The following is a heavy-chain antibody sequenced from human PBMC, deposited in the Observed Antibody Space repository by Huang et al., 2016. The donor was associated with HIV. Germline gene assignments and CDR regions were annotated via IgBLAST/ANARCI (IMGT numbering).Heavy chain of an antibody. V-gene: IGHV3-48*01. CDR2: ITSSSGSI. Sequence: EVQLMESGGGLVQPGGSLRLSCAASGFTFSTYNMNWVRQAPWKGLGCVSYITSSSGSIYYADSVKGRFTISRDNAKNSLYLQMNSLRAEDTAVYYCARFGSYYYGSGSYLDAFDIWGQGTMVTVSS. D-gene: IGHD3-10*01. CDR3: ARFGSYYYGSGSYLDAFDI. CDR1: GFTFSTYN. J-gene: IGHJ3*02.